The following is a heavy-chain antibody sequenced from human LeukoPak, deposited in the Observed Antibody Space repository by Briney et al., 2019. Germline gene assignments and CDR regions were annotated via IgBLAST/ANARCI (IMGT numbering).Heavy chain of an antibody. J-gene: IGHJ4*02. CDR3: AKDIRITMIVVSDD. CDR1: GGSISSYY. V-gene: IGHV3-23*01. D-gene: IGHD3-22*01. CDR2: ISGSGGST. Sequence: ETLSLTCTVSGGSISSYYWSWVRQAPGKGLEWVSAISGSGGSTYYADSVKGRFTISRDNSKNTLYLQMNSLRAEDTAVYYCAKDIRITMIVVSDDWGQGTLVTVSS.